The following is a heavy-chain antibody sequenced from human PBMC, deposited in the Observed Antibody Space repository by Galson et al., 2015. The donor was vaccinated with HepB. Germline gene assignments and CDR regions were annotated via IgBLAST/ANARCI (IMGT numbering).Heavy chain of an antibody. J-gene: IGHJ2*01. CDR2: IYYSGSS. D-gene: IGHD2-2*01. V-gene: IGHV4-30-4*01. CDR3: ARASLGYCSSTSCYRYFGL. Sequence: LSLTCTVSGGSISSGDYYWSWIRQPPGKGLEWIGYIYYSGSSNYNPSLKSRVTISVDTSKNQFSLRLGSVTAADTAVYYCARASLGYCSSTSCYRYFGLWGRGTLVTVSS. CDR1: GGSISSGDYY.